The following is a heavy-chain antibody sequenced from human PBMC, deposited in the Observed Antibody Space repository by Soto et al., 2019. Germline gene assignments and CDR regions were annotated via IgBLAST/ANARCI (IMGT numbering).Heavy chain of an antibody. V-gene: IGHV1-2*02. CDR2: INPDSGAT. J-gene: IGHJ4*02. Sequence: HEHLVQSGAEVKRPGASLKVSCKASGYSFTGYYIHWVRQAPGQGLEWMGWINPDSGATNYAQHFQGRATLTSDTSISTASMDLTSLTSDDTAVYYCARGDYGTGGYPFPYFDYWGQGTLVIVSS. D-gene: IGHD2-8*02. CDR3: ARGDYGTGGYPFPYFDY. CDR1: GYSFTGYY.